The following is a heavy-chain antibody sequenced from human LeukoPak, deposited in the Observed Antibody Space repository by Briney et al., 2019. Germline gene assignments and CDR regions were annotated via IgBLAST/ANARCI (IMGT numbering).Heavy chain of an antibody. Sequence: ASVKVSCKASGYTFTSYTMHWVRQAPGQRLEWMGWINAGNANTKYSQEFQGRVTITRDTSASTAYMELSSLRSEDMAVYYCARGRWVATNQAYYFDDWGQGTLVTVSS. J-gene: IGHJ4*02. CDR3: ARGRWVATNQAYYFDD. V-gene: IGHV1-3*03. D-gene: IGHD5-12*01. CDR1: GYTFTSYT. CDR2: INAGNANT.